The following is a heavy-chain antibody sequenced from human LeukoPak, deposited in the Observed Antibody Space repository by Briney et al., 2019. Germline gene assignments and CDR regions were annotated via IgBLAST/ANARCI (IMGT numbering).Heavy chain of an antibody. Sequence: SETLSLTCTVSGGSISSGDYYWSWIRPPPGKGLEWIGYIYYSGSTNYNPSLKSRVTISIDTSKNQFSLKLSSVTAADTAVYYCAKNGGSYSFDYWGQGTLVTVSS. CDR1: GGSISSGDYY. D-gene: IGHD1-26*01. CDR3: AKNGGSYSFDY. CDR2: IYYSGST. V-gene: IGHV4-61*08. J-gene: IGHJ4*02.